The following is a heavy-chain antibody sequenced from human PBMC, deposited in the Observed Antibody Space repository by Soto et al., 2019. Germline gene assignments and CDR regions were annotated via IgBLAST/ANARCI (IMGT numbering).Heavy chain of an antibody. CDR3: ARSGVTGIVIPSHWFDP. Sequence: SETLSLTCTVSGDSIGGVGYWSWIRQCPGRGLEWIGCISSSGSTYYNPALNNRISLSLDTSQNQFSLKLLSVTAADTAIYYCARSGVTGIVIPSHWFDPWGQGTLVTVSS. CDR2: ISSSGST. V-gene: IGHV4-31*03. D-gene: IGHD2-21*02. J-gene: IGHJ5*02. CDR1: GDSIGGVGY.